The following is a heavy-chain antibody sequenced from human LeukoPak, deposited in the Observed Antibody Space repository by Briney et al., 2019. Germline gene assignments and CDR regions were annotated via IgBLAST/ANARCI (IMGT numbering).Heavy chain of an antibody. CDR1: GGSISRYY. CDR3: ARDLSYYDSSGDSRYFDY. D-gene: IGHD3-22*01. J-gene: IGHJ4*02. CDR2: IYYSGRT. V-gene: IGHV4-59*01. Sequence: SETLSLTCTVSGGSISRYYWSWLRQPPGKGLEWIGYIYYSGRTNYNPSLKSRVTISVDTSKNQFSLKVSSVTAADTAVCYCARDLSYYDSSGDSRYFDYWGQGTMVTVSS.